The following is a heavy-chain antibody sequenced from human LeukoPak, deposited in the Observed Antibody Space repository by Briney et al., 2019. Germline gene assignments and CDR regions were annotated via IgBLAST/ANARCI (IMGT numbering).Heavy chain of an antibody. J-gene: IGHJ4*02. V-gene: IGHV1-18*01. CDR2: VSPFNGDT. CDR1: GYSFITYG. CDR3: ARGKGARDY. Sequence: GASVKVSCKASGYSFITYGITWVRHAPGQGLEWMGWVSPFNGDTTYAQKLQGRVTMTADTSTSTAYMELRSLRSDDTAIYYCARGKGARDYWGQGTLVTVSS.